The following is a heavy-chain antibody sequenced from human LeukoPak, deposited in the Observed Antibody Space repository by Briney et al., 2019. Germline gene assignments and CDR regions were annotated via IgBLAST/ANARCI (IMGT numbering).Heavy chain of an antibody. D-gene: IGHD3-22*01. J-gene: IGHJ4*02. CDR3: ASSTRDGSGYYPDY. CDR2: ISAYNGNT. V-gene: IGHV1-18*01. CDR1: GYTFTSYG. Sequence: GASVQVSCQASGYTFTSYGISWVRQAPGQGLEWMGWISAYNGNTNYAQKLQGRVTMTTDTSTSTAYMELRSLRSDDTAVYYCASSTRDGSGYYPDYWGQGTLVTVSS.